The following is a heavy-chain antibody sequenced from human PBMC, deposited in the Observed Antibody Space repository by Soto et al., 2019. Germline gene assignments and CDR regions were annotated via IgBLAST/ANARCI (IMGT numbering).Heavy chain of an antibody. D-gene: IGHD2-15*01. Sequence: SETLSLTCTVSGGSISSYYWSWIRQPPGKGLAWIGYIYYSGSTNYNPSLKSRVTISVDTSKNQFSLKLSSVTAADTAVYYCARGKGGSSSGYYYYGMDVWGQGTTGTVSS. CDR3: ARGKGGSSSGYYYYGMDV. J-gene: IGHJ6*02. CDR2: IYYSGST. CDR1: GGSISSYY. V-gene: IGHV4-59*01.